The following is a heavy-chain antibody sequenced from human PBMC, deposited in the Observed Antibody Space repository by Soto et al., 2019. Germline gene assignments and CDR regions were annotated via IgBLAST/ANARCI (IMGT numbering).Heavy chain of an antibody. J-gene: IGHJ4*02. CDR2: ISGSGGST. CDR1: GFTFSSYA. V-gene: IGHV3-23*01. Sequence: VGSLRLSCAASGFTFSSYAMSWVRQAPGKGLEWVSAISGSGGSTYYADSVKGRFTISRDNSKNTLYLQMNSLRAEDTAVYYCAKVPRGYSYGYGDYFDYWGQGTLVTVSS. D-gene: IGHD5-18*01. CDR3: AKVPRGYSYGYGDYFDY.